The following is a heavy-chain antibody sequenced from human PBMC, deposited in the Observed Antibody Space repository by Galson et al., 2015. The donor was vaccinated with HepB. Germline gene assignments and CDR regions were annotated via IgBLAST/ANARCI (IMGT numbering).Heavy chain of an antibody. CDR1: GSTFSSYD. J-gene: IGHJ2*01. CDR2: IGTAGDP. V-gene: IGHV3-13*05. CDR3: ARGIVGAPSIYWYFDL. D-gene: IGHD1-26*01. Sequence: SLRLSCAASGSTFSSYDMHWVRQATGKGLEWVSAIGTAGDPYYPGSVKGRFTISRENAKNSLYLQMNSLRAGDTAVYYCARGIVGAPSIYWYFDLWGRGTLVTVSS.